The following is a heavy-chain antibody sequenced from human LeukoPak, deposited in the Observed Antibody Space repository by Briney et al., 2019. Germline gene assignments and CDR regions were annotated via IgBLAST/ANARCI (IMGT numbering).Heavy chain of an antibody. V-gene: IGHV4-59*01. Sequence: SETLSLTCTVSGGSISSYYWSWIRQPPGKGLEWIGYIYYSGSTNYNPSLKSRVTISVDTSKNQFSLKLSSVTAADTAVYYCARDSGLGYCSTTSCSYGLDVWGQGTTVFVS. CDR3: ARDSGLGYCSTTSCSYGLDV. CDR1: GGSISSYY. J-gene: IGHJ6*02. CDR2: IYYSGST. D-gene: IGHD2-2*01.